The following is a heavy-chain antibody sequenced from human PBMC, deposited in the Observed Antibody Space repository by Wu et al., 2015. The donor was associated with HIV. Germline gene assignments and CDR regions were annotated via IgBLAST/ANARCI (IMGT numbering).Heavy chain of an antibody. J-gene: IGHJ5*02. D-gene: IGHD1-7*01. Sequence: QVQLVQSGAEVKKPGASVKVSCKASGYIFTGYYLHWMRQAPGQGLEWMGWINPNSGDTNYALKFQGRVTMTRDTSISTAYMELSRLRSDDTALYYCARERPLGETGTTFYNWFDPWGQGTLVTVSS. V-gene: IGHV1-2*02. CDR3: ARERPLGETGTTFYNWFDP. CDR2: INPNSGDT. CDR1: GYIFTGYY.